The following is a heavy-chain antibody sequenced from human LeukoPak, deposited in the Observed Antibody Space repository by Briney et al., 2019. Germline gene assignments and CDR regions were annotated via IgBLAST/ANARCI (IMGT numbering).Heavy chain of an antibody. Sequence: ASVKVSCKVSGNRLSELSIQWVPQAPGKGLECMGGFDPEEAKMVYAQNFQGRVTMTEDTSTQTAYMELSGLTSDDTAVYYCTTRSGDFWSGFVNWGQGSLVTVSS. CDR3: TTRSGDFWSGFVN. J-gene: IGHJ4*02. CDR2: FDPEEAKM. CDR1: GNRLSELS. D-gene: IGHD3-3*01. V-gene: IGHV1-24*01.